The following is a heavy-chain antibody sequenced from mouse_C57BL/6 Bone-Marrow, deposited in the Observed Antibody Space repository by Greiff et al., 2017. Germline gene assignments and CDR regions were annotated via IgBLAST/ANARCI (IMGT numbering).Heavy chain of an antibody. D-gene: IGHD4-1*01. CDR1: GYTFTSYG. J-gene: IGHJ3*01. CDR2: IYPRSGNT. V-gene: IGHV1-81*01. Sequence: VQRVESGAELARPGASVKLSCKASGYTFTSYGISWVKQRTGQGLEWIGEIYPRSGNTYYNEKFKGKATLTADKSSSTAYMELRSLTSEDSAVYFCARLTGTGGRFAYWGQGTLVTVSA. CDR3: ARLTGTGGRFAY.